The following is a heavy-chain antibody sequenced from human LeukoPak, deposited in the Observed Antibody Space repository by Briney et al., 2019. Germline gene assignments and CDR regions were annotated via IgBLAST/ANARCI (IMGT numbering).Heavy chain of an antibody. Sequence: SGPTLVKPTQTLTLTCTFSGFSLSTSGVGVGWIRQPPGKALEWLALIYWNDDKRYSPSLKSRLTITKDTSKNQVVLTMTNMDPVDTATYYCAHSDSSGWFPGDAFDIWGQGTMVTVSS. CDR3: AHSDSSGWFPGDAFDI. J-gene: IGHJ3*02. CDR2: IYWNDDK. V-gene: IGHV2-5*01. CDR1: GFSLSTSGVG. D-gene: IGHD6-19*01.